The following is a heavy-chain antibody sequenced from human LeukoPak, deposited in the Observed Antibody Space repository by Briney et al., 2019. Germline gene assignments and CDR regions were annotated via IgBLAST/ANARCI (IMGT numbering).Heavy chain of an antibody. CDR2: IKPSGGGT. V-gene: IGHV1-46*01. J-gene: IGHJ4*02. Sequence: GASVKVSCKASGYTFTNYYVHWVRQAPGQGLEWMGIIKPSGGGTSYALKFQGRVTMTRDTSISTAYMELSRLRSDDTAVYYCARDSDGVRGVIITADYWGQGTLVTVSS. CDR3: ARDSDGVRGVIITADY. D-gene: IGHD3-10*01. CDR1: GYTFTNYY.